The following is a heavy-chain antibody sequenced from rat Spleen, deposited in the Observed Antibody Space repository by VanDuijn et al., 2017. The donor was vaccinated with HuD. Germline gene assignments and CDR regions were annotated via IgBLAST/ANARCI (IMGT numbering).Heavy chain of an antibody. J-gene: IGHJ2*01. Sequence: EVQLVESGGGLVQPGRSLKLSCAASGFIFSNYYMAWVRQAPTKGLEWVAFISAGGANTHYRDSVKGRFTISRDNAKNTQYLQMDSLRSEDTATYYCARHGTVATFFDYWGQGVMVTVSS. CDR1: GFIFSNYY. D-gene: IGHD1-8*01. CDR3: ARHGTVATFFDY. CDR2: ISAGGANT. V-gene: IGHV5S13*01.